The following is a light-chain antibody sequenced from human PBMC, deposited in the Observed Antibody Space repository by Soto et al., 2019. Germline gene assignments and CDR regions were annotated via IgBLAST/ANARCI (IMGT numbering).Light chain of an antibody. Sequence: DIQMTQSPSPLSASVGDRVTITCRASQSISSWLAWYQQKPGKAPKLLIYDASSLESGVQSRFSGSGSGTEFTLTIRSLQPDDFATYYCKQYNSYSPTFGQGTKVDI. CDR2: DAS. CDR1: QSISSW. V-gene: IGKV1-5*01. CDR3: KQYNSYSPT. J-gene: IGKJ1*01.